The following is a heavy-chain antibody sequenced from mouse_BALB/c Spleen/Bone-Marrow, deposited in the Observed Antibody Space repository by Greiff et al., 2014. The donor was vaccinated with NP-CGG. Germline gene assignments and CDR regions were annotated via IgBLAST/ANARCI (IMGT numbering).Heavy chain of an antibody. J-gene: IGHJ2*01. CDR3: AREGSSPYYFDY. CDR1: GYTFTSYW. Sequence: QVQLQQSGAGLARPGASVKLSCKASGYTFTSYWMQWVKQRPGQGLEWIGAIYPGDGDTRYTQKFKGKATLTADKSSSTAYMQLSSLASEDSAVYYCAREGSSPYYFDYWGQGTTLTVSS. V-gene: IGHV1-87*01. CDR2: IYPGDGDT. D-gene: IGHD1-1*01.